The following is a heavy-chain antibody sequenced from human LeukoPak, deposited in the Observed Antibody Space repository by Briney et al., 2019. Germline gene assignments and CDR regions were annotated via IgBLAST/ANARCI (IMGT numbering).Heavy chain of an antibody. CDR2: IYYSGST. CDR3: ARVTMNLNGAFDI. J-gene: IGHJ3*02. CDR1: GGSISSGGYY. D-gene: IGHD3-3*01. V-gene: IGHV4-31*03. Sequence: SETLSLTCTVSGGSISSGGYYWSWIRQHPGKGLEWIGYIYYSGSTYYSPSLKSRVTISVDTSKNQFSLKLSSVTAADTAVYYCARVTMNLNGAFDIWGQGTMVTVSS.